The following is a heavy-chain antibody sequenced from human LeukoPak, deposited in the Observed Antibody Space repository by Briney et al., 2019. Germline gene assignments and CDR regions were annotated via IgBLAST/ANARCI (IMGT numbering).Heavy chain of an antibody. D-gene: IGHD1-26*01. Sequence: GGSLRLSCSAYRFTFSSYAMSWVRQAPGKGLEWVSAISGSGGSTYYADSVEGRFTISRDNSKNTLYLQMNSLRAEDTAVYYCAKEGLRSYYFDYWGQGTLVTVSS. J-gene: IGHJ4*02. V-gene: IGHV3-23*01. CDR3: AKEGLRSYYFDY. CDR1: RFTFSSYA. CDR2: ISGSGGST.